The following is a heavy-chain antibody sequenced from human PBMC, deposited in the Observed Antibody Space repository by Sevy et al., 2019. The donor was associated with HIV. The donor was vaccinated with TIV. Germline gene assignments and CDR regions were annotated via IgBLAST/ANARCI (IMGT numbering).Heavy chain of an antibody. CDR3: ARDGLSSCWLFDS. CDR1: GFTFSSYG. J-gene: IGHJ4*02. V-gene: IGHV3-33*01. Sequence: GGSLRLSCAASGFTFSSYGMHWVRQSPGKGLEWVAVIWYDGSNNYYADSVKGRFTISRDNSKNTLYLQMNSLRGEDTAVYYCARDGLSSCWLFDSWGQGTLVTVSS. CDR2: IWYDGSNN. D-gene: IGHD6-19*01.